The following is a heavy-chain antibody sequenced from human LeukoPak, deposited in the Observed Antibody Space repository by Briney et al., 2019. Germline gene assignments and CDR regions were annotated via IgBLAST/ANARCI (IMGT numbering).Heavy chain of an antibody. Sequence: GESLKISCKGSGYSFTSYWIGWVRQMPGKGLEWMGIIYPGDSDTRYSPSFQGQVTISADKSISTAYLQWSSLKASDTAMYYCARTGGPNSSHAGWFDPWGQGTLVTVSS. J-gene: IGHJ5*02. CDR2: IYPGDSDT. CDR3: ARTGGPNSSHAGWFDP. D-gene: IGHD6-13*01. CDR1: GYSFTSYW. V-gene: IGHV5-51*01.